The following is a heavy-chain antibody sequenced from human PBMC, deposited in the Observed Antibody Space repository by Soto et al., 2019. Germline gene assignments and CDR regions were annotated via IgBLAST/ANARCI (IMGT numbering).Heavy chain of an antibody. CDR3: AKVNYFDPPRINGFDI. Sequence: GGSLRLSCAASGFTVSTYHMSWVRQAPGKGLEWVSVIYSAGSTFYADSVKGRFTISRDNSKNTLYLQMNRLRAEDTAIYHCAKVNYFDPPRINGFDIWGLGTMVTVSS. CDR1: GFTVSTYH. D-gene: IGHD1-7*01. V-gene: IGHV3-53*01. J-gene: IGHJ3*02. CDR2: IYSAGST.